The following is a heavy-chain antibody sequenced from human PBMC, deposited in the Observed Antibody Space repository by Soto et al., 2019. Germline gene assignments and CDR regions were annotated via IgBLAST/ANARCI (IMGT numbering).Heavy chain of an antibody. Sequence: XVSLRLSCAASGFTFSDYYMSWIRQAPRKGLEWVSYISSSGSTIYYADSVKGRFTISRDNAKNSLYLQMNSLRAEDTAVYYCARLYDFWSGYQFDYWGQGTLVTVSS. J-gene: IGHJ4*02. D-gene: IGHD3-3*01. CDR2: ISSSGSTI. V-gene: IGHV3-11*01. CDR1: GFTFSDYY. CDR3: ARLYDFWSGYQFDY.